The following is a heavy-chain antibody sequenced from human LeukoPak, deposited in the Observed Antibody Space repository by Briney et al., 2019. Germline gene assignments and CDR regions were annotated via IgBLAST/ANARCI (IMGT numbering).Heavy chain of an antibody. CDR1: GFTFSSYN. CDR3: ARDLSVGAKPDLGFDY. V-gene: IGHV3-21*01. J-gene: IGHJ4*02. CDR2: ISSSSSYI. D-gene: IGHD1-26*01. Sequence: GGALRLSCAASGFTFSSYNMNWVRQAPGKGLEWVSSISSSSSYIYYADSVKGRFTIYRDNAKNSLYEQMISLRAADTAVYYCARDLSVGAKPDLGFDYLGQGTLVTVSS.